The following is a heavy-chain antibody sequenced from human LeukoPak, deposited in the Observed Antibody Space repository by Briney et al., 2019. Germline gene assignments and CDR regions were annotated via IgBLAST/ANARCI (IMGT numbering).Heavy chain of an antibody. J-gene: IGHJ5*02. V-gene: IGHV4-59*01. CDR2: IYYSGSP. CDR3: ARHGYSSGSLAWFDP. Sequence: PSETLSLTCTVAGGSISSYYWSWIRQPPGKGLEWIGYIYYSGSPNYNPSLKSRVTISVDTSKNQFSLKLSSVTAADTAVYYCARHGYSSGSLAWFDPWGQGTQVTVSS. D-gene: IGHD6-19*01. CDR1: GGSISSYY.